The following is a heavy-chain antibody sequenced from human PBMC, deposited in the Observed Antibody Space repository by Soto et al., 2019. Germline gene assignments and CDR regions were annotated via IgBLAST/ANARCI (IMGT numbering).Heavy chain of an antibody. CDR1: GGSFSGYY. Sequence: SSETLSLTCAVYGGSFSGYYWSWIRQPPGEGLEWIGEINHSGSTNYNPSLKSRVTISVDTSKNQFSLKLSSVTAADTAVYYCARALAVAGTDRAFDIWGQGTMVTVSS. CDR3: ARALAVAGTDRAFDI. D-gene: IGHD6-19*01. J-gene: IGHJ3*02. CDR2: INHSGST. V-gene: IGHV4-34*01.